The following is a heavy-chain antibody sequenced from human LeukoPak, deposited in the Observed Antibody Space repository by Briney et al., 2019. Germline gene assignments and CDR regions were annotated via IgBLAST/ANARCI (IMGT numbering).Heavy chain of an antibody. J-gene: IGHJ4*02. CDR2: ISYDGSNK. V-gene: IGHV3-30*04. CDR1: GFTFSSYA. Sequence: PGRSLRLSCAASGFTFSSYAMHWVRQAPGKGLDGVAVISYDGSNKYYADSVKGRFTISRDNSKNTLYLQMNSLRAEDTAVYYCAREIIVVVPAAMSYFDYWGQGTLVTVSS. D-gene: IGHD2-2*01. CDR3: AREIIVVVPAAMSYFDY.